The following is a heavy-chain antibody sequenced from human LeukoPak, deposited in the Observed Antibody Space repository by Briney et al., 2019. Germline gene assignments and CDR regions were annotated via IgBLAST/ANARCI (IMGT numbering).Heavy chain of an antibody. Sequence: SETLSLTCAVSGGSISSNYWSWVRQPPGKGLEWIGYIHYSGRTNYNPSLKSRVTISVDTSKNQFSLKLSSVTAAGTAVYYGATEVAASDHYYYYGMDVWGQGTTVTVSS. CDR3: ATEVAASDHYYYYGMDV. J-gene: IGHJ6*02. CDR1: GGSISSNY. D-gene: IGHD6-19*01. CDR2: IHYSGRT. V-gene: IGHV4-59*01.